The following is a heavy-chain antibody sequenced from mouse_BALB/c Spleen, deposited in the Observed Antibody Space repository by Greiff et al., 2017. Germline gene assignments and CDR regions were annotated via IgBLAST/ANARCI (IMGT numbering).Heavy chain of an antibody. D-gene: IGHD1-1*01. CDR2: ISTYYGNT. CDR3: ARLGTGVADY. J-gene: IGHJ2*01. CDR1: GYTFTDYA. Sequence: QVQLQQSGPELVRPGVSVKISCKGSGYTFTDYAMHWVKQSHAKSLEWIGVISTYYGNTNYNQKFKGKATMTVDKSSSTAYMELARLTSEDSAIYYCARLGTGVADYWGQGTTRTVSA. V-gene: IGHV1-67*01.